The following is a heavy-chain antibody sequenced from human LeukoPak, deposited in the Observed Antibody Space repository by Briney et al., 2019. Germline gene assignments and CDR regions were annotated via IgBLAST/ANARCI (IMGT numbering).Heavy chain of an antibody. Sequence: SETLSLTCTVSGGSISSYYWRWIRQPPGKGLEWIGYIYYSGSTNYNPSLKSRVTISVDTSKNQFSLKLSSVTAADTAVYYCARIVRGVISPDDAFDIWGQGTMVTVSS. D-gene: IGHD3-10*01. J-gene: IGHJ3*02. CDR3: ARIVRGVISPDDAFDI. CDR2: IYYSGST. CDR1: GGSISSYY. V-gene: IGHV4-59*01.